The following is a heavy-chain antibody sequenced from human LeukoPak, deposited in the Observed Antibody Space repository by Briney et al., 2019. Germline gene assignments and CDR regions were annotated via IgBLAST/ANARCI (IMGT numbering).Heavy chain of an antibody. Sequence: ASVKVSCKASGYTFIGYYMHGVRQAPGQGLEWMGWINPNSGGTNYAQKFQGRVTMTRDTFISTAYMELSRLRSADTAVYYCAREGTMIVKEAPDYWGQGTLVTVSS. CDR2: INPNSGGT. CDR3: AREGTMIVKEAPDY. J-gene: IGHJ4*02. CDR1: GYTFIGYY. V-gene: IGHV1-2*02. D-gene: IGHD3-22*01.